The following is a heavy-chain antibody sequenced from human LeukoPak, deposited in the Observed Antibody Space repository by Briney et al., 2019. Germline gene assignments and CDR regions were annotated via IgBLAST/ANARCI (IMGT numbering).Heavy chain of an antibody. CDR2: ISAYNGNT. D-gene: IGHD6-19*01. V-gene: IGHV1-18*04. Sequence: ASVKASCKASGYTFTSYYMHWVRQAPGQGLEWMGWISAYNGNTNYAQKLQGRVTMTTDTSTSTAYMELRSLRSDDTAVYYCARVGQWLVGGDYYYGMDVWGQGTTVTVSS. CDR1: GYTFTSYY. CDR3: ARVGQWLVGGDYYYGMDV. J-gene: IGHJ6*02.